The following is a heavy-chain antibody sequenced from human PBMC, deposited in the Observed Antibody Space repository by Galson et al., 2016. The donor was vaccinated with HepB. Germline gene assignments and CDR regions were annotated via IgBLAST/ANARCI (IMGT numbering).Heavy chain of an antibody. D-gene: IGHD3-16*01. Sequence: SLRLSCAASGFTFSNFAMSWVRQAPGKGLEWVSAISGSGLGTHYVDYVQGRITISRDNSKNTLYLQINSLRAEDTAVYYCAKERPAMAQGRIMNYYGMDVWSKGTTVTVYS. V-gene: IGHV3-23*01. CDR1: GFTFSNFA. J-gene: IGHJ6*04. CDR2: ISGSGLGT. CDR3: AKERPAMAQGRIMNYYGMDV.